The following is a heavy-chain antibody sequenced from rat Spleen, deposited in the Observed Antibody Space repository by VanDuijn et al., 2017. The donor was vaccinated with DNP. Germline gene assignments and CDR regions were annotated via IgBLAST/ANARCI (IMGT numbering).Heavy chain of an antibody. V-gene: IGHV3-3*01. J-gene: IGHJ2*01. Sequence: EVQLQESGPGLVKPSQSLSLTCSVTGYSISGSYRWNWIRKFPGNKLEWMGYINSAGSTHYNPSLKSRISITRDTSKNQFFLQVISVTAEDTATYYCARWNIGTSTLDYWGQGVTVTVSS. CDR2: INSAGST. CDR3: ARWNIGTSTLDY. CDR1: GYSISGSYR. D-gene: IGHD1-5*01.